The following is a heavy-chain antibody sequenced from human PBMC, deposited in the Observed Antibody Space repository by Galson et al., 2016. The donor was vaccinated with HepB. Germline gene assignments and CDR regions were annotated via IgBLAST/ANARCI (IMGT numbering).Heavy chain of an antibody. CDR2: TYYRSKWYY. V-gene: IGHV6-1*01. J-gene: IGHJ4*02. CDR1: GDSVSGNGAAA. CDR3: PRGTRNAFDY. D-gene: IGHD1-14*01. Sequence: CAISGDSVSGNGAAAWNWFRQSPSRGLEWLGRTYYRSKWYYEYALSVTSRITISPDTSKNQLSLQLNHVTPEDAAVYFCPRGTRNAFDYWGQGTLVTVSS.